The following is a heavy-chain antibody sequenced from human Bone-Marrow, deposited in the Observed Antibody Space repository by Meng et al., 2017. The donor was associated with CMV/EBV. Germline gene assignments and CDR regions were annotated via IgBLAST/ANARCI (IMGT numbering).Heavy chain of an antibody. J-gene: IGHJ6*02. CDR1: GGSVSSGSYY. CDR2: IYYSGST. V-gene: IGHV4-61*01. D-gene: IGHD2-15*01. Sequence: SETLSLTCTVSGGSVSSGSYYWSWIRQPPGKGLEWIGYIYYSGSTNYNPSLKSRVTISVDTSKNQFSLKLSSVTAADTAVYYCARLGYSGGYHYYGMDVWGQGTTVTVSS. CDR3: ARLGYSGGYHYYGMDV.